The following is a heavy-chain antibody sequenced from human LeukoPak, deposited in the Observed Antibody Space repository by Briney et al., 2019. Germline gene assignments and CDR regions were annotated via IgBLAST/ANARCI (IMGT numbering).Heavy chain of an antibody. Sequence: PSETLSLTCTVSGYSISSGYYWGWIRQPPGKGLEWIGSIYHSGSTYYNPSLKSRVTISVDTSKNQFSLKLSSVTAADTAVYYCARGSYDSSGALDYWGQGTLVTVSS. CDR3: ARGSYDSSGALDY. V-gene: IGHV4-38-2*02. CDR2: IYHSGST. CDR1: GYSISSGYY. J-gene: IGHJ4*02. D-gene: IGHD3-22*01.